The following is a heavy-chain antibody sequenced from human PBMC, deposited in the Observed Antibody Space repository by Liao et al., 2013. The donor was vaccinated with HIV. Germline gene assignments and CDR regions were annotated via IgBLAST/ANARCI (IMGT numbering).Heavy chain of an antibody. CDR3: AAGRDYFDY. V-gene: IGHV4-39*07. CDR2: IYYSGST. D-gene: IGHD1-26*01. Sequence: QVQLQESGPGLVKPSETLSLTCTVSGGSISSSNYYWGWIRQTPGKGLEWIGSIYYSGSTYHNPSLKSRVTMSVDSSKNQFSLKMNSVTAADTAVYYCAAGRDYFDYWGQGTLVTVSS. CDR1: GGSISSSNYY. J-gene: IGHJ4*02.